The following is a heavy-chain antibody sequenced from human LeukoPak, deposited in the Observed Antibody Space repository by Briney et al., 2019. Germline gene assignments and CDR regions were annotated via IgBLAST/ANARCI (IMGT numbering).Heavy chain of an antibody. V-gene: IGHV1-24*01. CDR3: ATGGDDSSGYDY. Sequence: RASVKVSCKVSGYTLTELSMHWVRQAPGKGLEWMGGFDPEDGETIYARKFQGRVTMTEDTSTDTAYMELSSPRSEDTAVYYCATGGDDSSGYDYWGQGTLVTVSS. J-gene: IGHJ4*02. CDR2: FDPEDGET. CDR1: GYTLTELS. D-gene: IGHD3-22*01.